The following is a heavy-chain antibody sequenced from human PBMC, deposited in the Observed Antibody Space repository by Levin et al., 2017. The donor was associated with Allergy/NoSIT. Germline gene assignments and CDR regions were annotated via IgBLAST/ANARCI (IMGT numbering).Heavy chain of an antibody. D-gene: IGHD3-10*01. V-gene: IGHV1-2*02. Sequence: GESLKISCKASGYTFTDYYMHWVRQAPGQGLEWMGWIYPNSGDTNYAQKFQGRVTMTRDTSISTAYMELSRLRSDDTAVYYCAAPRLGSGSYYDYWGQGTLVTVSS. CDR1: GYTFTDYY. CDR2: IYPNSGDT. CDR3: AAPRLGSGSYYDY. J-gene: IGHJ4*02.